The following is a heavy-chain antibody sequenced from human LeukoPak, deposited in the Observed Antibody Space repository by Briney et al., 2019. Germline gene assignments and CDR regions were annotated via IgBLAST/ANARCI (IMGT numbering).Heavy chain of an antibody. CDR1: GHTFTSYD. Sequence: ASVKVSCKASGHTFTSYDINWVRQATGQGLEWMGWMNPNSGNTGYAQKFQGRVTMTRNTSISTAYMELSSLRSEDTAVYYCARGQKLRYFDWLLSSYYFDYWGQGTLVTVSS. V-gene: IGHV1-8*01. D-gene: IGHD3-9*01. J-gene: IGHJ4*02. CDR2: MNPNSGNT. CDR3: ARGQKLRYFDWLLSSYYFDY.